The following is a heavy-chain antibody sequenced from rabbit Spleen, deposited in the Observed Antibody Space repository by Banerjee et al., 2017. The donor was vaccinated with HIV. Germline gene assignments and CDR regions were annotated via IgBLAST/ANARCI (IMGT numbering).Heavy chain of an antibody. CDR2: IDSGSSGFT. V-gene: IGHV1S40*01. CDR1: GGSFSSSSY. CDR3: ARVGGVGVYGYASL. D-gene: IGHD6-1*01. J-gene: IGHJ3*01. Sequence: LEESGGGLVKPGASLTLTCKASGGSFSSSSYMCWVRQAPGQGLEWIACIDSGSSGFTYFATWAKGRFTCSKTSSTTVTLQMTRLTAADTATYFCARVGGVGVYGYASLWGQGTLVTVS.